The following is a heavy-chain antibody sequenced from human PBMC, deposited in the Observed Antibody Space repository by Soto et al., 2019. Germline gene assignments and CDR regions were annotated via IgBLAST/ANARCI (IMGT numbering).Heavy chain of an antibody. J-gene: IGHJ3*02. CDR1: GFNFSSHG. V-gene: IGHV3-23*01. CDR3: AKGYDYVSFDM. CDR2: IGGNGVSI. D-gene: IGHD3-16*01. Sequence: EVQLLESGGGLVQPGGSLRLSWASSGFNFSSHGMSWVRQAPGKGLEWVSHIGGNGVSIYYADSVRGRFTISRDNSKNTLYLQMNSLRAEDTAVYYCAKGYDYVSFDMWGQGTKVTVS.